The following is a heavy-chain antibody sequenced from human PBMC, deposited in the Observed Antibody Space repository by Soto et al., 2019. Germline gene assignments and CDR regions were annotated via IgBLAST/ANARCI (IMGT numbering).Heavy chain of an antibody. Sequence: SETLSLTCAVYGGSFSGYYWSWIRQPPGKGLEWIGEINHSGSTNYNPSLKSRVTISVDTSKNQFSLRLSSVTAADTAVYYCANIPTRADNLYYYYYGMDVWGQGTTVTVSS. J-gene: IGHJ6*02. V-gene: IGHV4-34*01. CDR3: ANIPTRADNLYYYYYGMDV. D-gene: IGHD1-20*01. CDR1: GGSFSGYY. CDR2: INHSGST.